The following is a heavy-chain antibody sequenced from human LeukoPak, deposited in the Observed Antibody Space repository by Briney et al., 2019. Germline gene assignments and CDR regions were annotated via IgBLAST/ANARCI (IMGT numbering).Heavy chain of an antibody. J-gene: IGHJ4*02. CDR1: GFTFSSYW. CDR2: ISSDGRTT. D-gene: IGHD6-19*01. V-gene: IGHV3-74*01. CDR3: AKDRTFGAGSGFFDL. Sequence: GGSLRLSCAASGFTFSSYWMHWVRQAPGKGLVWVSRISSDGRTTTYADSVKGRFTISRDNAKNTLYLQMNSLRAEDTALYYCAKDRTFGAGSGFFDLWGQGTLVTVSS.